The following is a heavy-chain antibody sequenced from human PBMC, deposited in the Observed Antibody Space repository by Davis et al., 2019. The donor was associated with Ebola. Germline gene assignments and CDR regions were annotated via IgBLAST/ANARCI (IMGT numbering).Heavy chain of an antibody. CDR3: ARGGYSYGY. J-gene: IGHJ4*02. CDR2: IRTKASGGTT. V-gene: IGHV3-49*04. CDR1: GFTFTNAW. Sequence: PGGSLRLSCAASGFTFTNAWMSWVRQAPGKGLGWVGVIRTKASGGTTEHAASVKGRFTISRDDSKSIAYLQMNSLKTEDTAVYYCARGGYSYGYWGQGTLVTVSS. D-gene: IGHD5-18*01.